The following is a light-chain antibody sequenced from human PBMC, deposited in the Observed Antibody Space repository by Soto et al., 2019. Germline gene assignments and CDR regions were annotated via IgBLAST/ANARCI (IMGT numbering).Light chain of an antibody. V-gene: IGKV3-20*01. Sequence: EIVLTQSPGTLSLSPGERATLSCRASQSVSSARLAWFQQKPGQAPRLLIYAASSRATGIPDRFSGSGSGTDFTLTISRLEPEDFAVYYCQQYGSSLFSFGPGTKVDIK. CDR1: QSVSSAR. J-gene: IGKJ3*01. CDR3: QQYGSSLFS. CDR2: AAS.